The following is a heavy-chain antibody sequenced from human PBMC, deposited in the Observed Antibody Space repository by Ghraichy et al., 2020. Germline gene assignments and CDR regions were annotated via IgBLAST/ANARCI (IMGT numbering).Heavy chain of an antibody. CDR1: GFTFTSSA. D-gene: IGHD3-10*01. CDR3: AAGHGSGSYYKDPLRRPFDY. Sequence: SVKVSCKASGFTFTSSAVQWVRQARGQRLEWIGWIVVGSGNTNYAQKFQERVTITRDMSTSTAYMELSSLRSEDTAVYYCAAGHGSGSYYKDPLRRPFDYWAREPWSPSPQ. V-gene: IGHV1-58*01. CDR2: IVVGSGNT. J-gene: IGHJ4*02.